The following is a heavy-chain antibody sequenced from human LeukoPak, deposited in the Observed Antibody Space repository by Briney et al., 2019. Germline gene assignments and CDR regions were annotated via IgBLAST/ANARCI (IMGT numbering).Heavy chain of an antibody. CDR1: GGSFSGYY. CDR3: AKHLYYYDGSGYKTPFDY. J-gene: IGHJ4*02. CDR2: INHSGST. D-gene: IGHD3-22*01. V-gene: IGHV4-34*01. Sequence: SETLSLTCAVYGGSFSGYYWSWIRQPPGKGLEWIGEINHSGSTNYNPSLKSRVTISVDTSKNQFSLRLTSVTAADTAVYYCAKHLYYYDGSGYKTPFDYWGQGTLVTVSS.